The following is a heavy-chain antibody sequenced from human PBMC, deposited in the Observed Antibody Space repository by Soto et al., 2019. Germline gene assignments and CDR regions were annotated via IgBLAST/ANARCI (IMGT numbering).Heavy chain of an antibody. Sequence: QVQLVEYGGGVVQPGRSLRLSCAASGFTFSSYGMHWVRQAPGKGLEWVAVISYDGSNKYYADSVKGRFTISRDNSKNTLYLQMNSLRAEDTAVYYCAKPRREGGMDVWGQGTTGTVSS. CDR3: AKPRREGGMDV. V-gene: IGHV3-30*18. D-gene: IGHD1-26*01. CDR1: GFTFSSYG. J-gene: IGHJ6*02. CDR2: ISYDGSNK.